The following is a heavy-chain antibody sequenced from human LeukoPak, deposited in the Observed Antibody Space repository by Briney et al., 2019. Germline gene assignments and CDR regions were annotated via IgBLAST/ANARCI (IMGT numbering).Heavy chain of an antibody. D-gene: IGHD6-13*01. V-gene: IGHV4-34*01. CDR1: GGSFSGYY. J-gene: IGHJ5*02. CDR3: ARGGSSWYYYNIYIWFDP. CDR2: INHSGST. Sequence: SETLSLTCAVYGGSFSGYYWSWIRQPPGKGLEWIGEINHSGSTNYNPSLKSRVTISVDTSKNQFSLKLSSVTAADTAVYYCARGGSSWYYYNIYIWFDPWGKGTLVTVSS.